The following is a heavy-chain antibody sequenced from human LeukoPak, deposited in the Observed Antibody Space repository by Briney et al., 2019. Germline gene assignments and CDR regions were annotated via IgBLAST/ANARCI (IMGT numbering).Heavy chain of an antibody. CDR3: ARGHYGSGF. V-gene: IGHV1-69*05. D-gene: IGHD3-10*01. J-gene: IGHJ4*02. Sequence: GASVKVSCKASGGTFSGQTINWVRQAPGGGLEWMGRIIPVFGVADYAQKFQGRVTITTDEPTSTGYMELSSLTFDDTAVYYCARGHYGSGFWGQGTLVTVSS. CDR1: GGTFSGQT. CDR2: IIPVFGVA.